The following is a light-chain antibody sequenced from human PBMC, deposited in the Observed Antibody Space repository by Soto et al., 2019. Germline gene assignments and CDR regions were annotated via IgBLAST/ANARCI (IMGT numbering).Light chain of an antibody. Sequence: QSALTQPASVSGSPGQSITISCTGTSSVVGGYNYVSWYQQHPGKAPKLMIYDVSNRPSGVSNRFSGSKSGNTASLTISGLQAEDEADYYCSSYTSSSPYVFGTGTNVTVL. CDR1: SSVVGGYNY. J-gene: IGLJ1*01. CDR3: SSYTSSSPYV. CDR2: DVS. V-gene: IGLV2-14*01.